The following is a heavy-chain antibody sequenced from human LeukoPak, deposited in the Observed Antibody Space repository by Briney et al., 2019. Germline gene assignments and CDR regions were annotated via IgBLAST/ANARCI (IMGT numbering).Heavy chain of an antibody. CDR2: ISSSGSTI. CDR1: GFTFSDYY. CDR3: AGYSGYDHAPPYYGMDV. V-gene: IGHV3-11*04. Sequence: GGSLRLSCAASGFTFSDYYMSWIRQAPGKGLEWVSYISSSGSTIYYADSVKGRFTISRDNAKNSLYLQMNSLRAEDTAVYYRAGYSGYDHAPPYYGMDVWGKGTTVTVSS. J-gene: IGHJ6*04. D-gene: IGHD5-12*01.